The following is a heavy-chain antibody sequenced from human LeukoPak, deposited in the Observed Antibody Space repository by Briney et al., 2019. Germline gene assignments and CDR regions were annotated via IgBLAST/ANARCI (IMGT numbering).Heavy chain of an antibody. Sequence: MPSETLSLTCAVYGGSFSGYYWSWIRQPPGKGLEWIGEINHSGSTNYNPSLKSRVTISVDTSKNQFSLRLTSVTAADTAVYYCAREGTTVTTGRAFDIWGQGTMVTVSS. CDR1: GGSFSGYY. CDR2: INHSGST. J-gene: IGHJ3*02. D-gene: IGHD4-17*01. CDR3: AREGTTVTTGRAFDI. V-gene: IGHV4-34*01.